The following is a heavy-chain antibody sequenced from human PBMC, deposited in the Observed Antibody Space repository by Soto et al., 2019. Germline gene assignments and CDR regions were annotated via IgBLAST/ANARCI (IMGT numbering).Heavy chain of an antibody. CDR2: IIPVFQTA. Sequence: GASVKVSCKASGGLFSSYPISWVRQVPGQGLEWMGGIIPVFQTAYYTQRFQGRVTITADESTYTAYMELSSLRSEDTAIYYCARGGSGYTWFNEFWGQGTLVTVSS. D-gene: IGHD3-22*01. CDR1: GGLFSSYP. V-gene: IGHV1-69*13. J-gene: IGHJ4*02. CDR3: ARGGSGYTWFNEF.